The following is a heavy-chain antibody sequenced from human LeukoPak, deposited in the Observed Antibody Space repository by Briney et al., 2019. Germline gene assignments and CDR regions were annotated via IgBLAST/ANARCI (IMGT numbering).Heavy chain of an antibody. V-gene: IGHV3-21*04. D-gene: IGHD6-6*01. CDR2: ISSSSSYI. CDR1: GFTFSSYS. J-gene: IGHJ4*02. CDR3: AKDGMYSSSSSYYFDY. Sequence: PGGSLRLSCAASGFTFSSYSMNWVRQAPGKGLEWVSSISSSSSYIYSADSVKGRFTISRDNSKNTLYLQMNSLRAEDTAVYYCAKDGMYSSSSSYYFDYWGQGTLATVSS.